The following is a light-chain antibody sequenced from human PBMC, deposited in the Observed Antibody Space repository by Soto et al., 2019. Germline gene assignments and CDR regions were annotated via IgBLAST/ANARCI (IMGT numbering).Light chain of an antibody. J-gene: IGKJ1*01. Sequence: IQLTQSPSSLSASVGDRVTITCRASQGISRYLAWYQQKPGKAPMLLIYAASTLLSGVPSRFSGSGSETDFTLTISSLQPEDFATYYCQQSYTTWTFGQGTKVDI. CDR1: QGISRY. CDR3: QQSYTTWT. V-gene: IGKV1-9*01. CDR2: AAS.